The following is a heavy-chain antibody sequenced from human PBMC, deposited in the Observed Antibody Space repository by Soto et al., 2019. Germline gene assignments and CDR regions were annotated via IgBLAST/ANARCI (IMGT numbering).Heavy chain of an antibody. D-gene: IGHD2-8*02. CDR1: GFTLSDHY. Sequence: PGGSLRLSCAASGFTLSDHYMDWVRQAPGKGLEWVARSRNKDHSHSREYAASVKGRFTISRDDSKNSLYLQMSSLKAEDTAVYYCVRGHWSFDYWGQGTVVTVSS. CDR2: SRNKDHSHSR. J-gene: IGHJ4*02. CDR3: VRGHWSFDY. V-gene: IGHV3-72*01.